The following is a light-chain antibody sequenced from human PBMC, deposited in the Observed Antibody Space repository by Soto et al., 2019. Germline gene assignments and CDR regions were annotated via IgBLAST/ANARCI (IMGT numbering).Light chain of an antibody. Sequence: DIVMTQSPDSLAVSLGERATINCKPSQSVLYTSNNRNYLAWYQQKPGQAPRLLIYDTSTRATGIPARFSGSGSGTEFTLTISSLQSEDFAVYYCQQYSNWPPITFGQGTRLEIK. CDR2: DTS. J-gene: IGKJ5*01. V-gene: IGKV4-1*01. CDR1: QSVLYTSNNRNY. CDR3: QQYSNWPPIT.